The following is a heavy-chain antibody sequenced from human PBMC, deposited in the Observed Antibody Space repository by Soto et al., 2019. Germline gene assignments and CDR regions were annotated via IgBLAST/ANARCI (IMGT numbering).Heavy chain of an antibody. J-gene: IGHJ4*02. CDR2: IYYSGST. CDR3: ARGGSGAAAGTFVNY. V-gene: IGHV4-61*01. CDR1: GGSVSSGSYC. D-gene: IGHD6-13*01. Sequence: SDTLSLTCTVSGGSVSSGSYCWSWIRQPPGKGLEWIGYIYYSGSTNYNPSLKSRVTISVDTSKNQFSLKLSSVTAADTAVYYCARGGSGAAAGTFVNYWGQGTLVTVSS.